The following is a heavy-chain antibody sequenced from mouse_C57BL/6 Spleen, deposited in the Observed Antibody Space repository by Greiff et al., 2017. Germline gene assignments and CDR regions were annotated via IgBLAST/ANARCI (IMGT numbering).Heavy chain of an antibody. J-gene: IGHJ2*01. D-gene: IGHD1-1*01. CDR2: ISSGGSYP. Sequence: DVHLVESGGALVKPGGSLKLSCAASGFTFSSYGMSWVRQTPDKRLEWVATISSGGSYPYYPDSVKGRFTISRDNAKNTLYLQMSSLKSEDTAMYYCERQGGFITTGVDYFDYWGKGTTLTVSS. V-gene: IGHV5-6*01. CDR3: ERQGGFITTGVDYFDY. CDR1: GFTFSSYG.